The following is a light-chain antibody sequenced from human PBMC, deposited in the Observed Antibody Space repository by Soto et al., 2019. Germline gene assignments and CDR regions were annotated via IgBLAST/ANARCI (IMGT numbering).Light chain of an antibody. V-gene: IGKV1-5*01. CDR2: DAY. CDR3: QQYNSYSPWT. Sequence: DIQMTQSPSTLSASVGDRVTITCRASQSISSWLAWYQQKPGKAPKLLIYDAYSLESGVPSRVSVSGSGTGFSLPISSLQPDDFATNDCQQYNSYSPWTVGQGTKGVIK. CDR1: QSISSW. J-gene: IGKJ1*01.